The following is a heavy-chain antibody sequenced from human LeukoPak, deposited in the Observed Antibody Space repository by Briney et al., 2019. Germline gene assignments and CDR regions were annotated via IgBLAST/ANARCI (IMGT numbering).Heavy chain of an antibody. D-gene: IGHD3-22*01. CDR1: GFTFSSYA. Sequence: PGGSLRLSCAASGFTFSSYAMSWVRQAPGKGLEWVSAISGSGGGTYYADSVKGRFTISRDNSKNTLYLQMNSLRAEDTAVYYCAKDPGGSYYYDSSGYFPYYFDYWGQGTLVTVSS. CDR2: ISGSGGGT. J-gene: IGHJ4*02. CDR3: AKDPGGSYYYDSSGYFPYYFDY. V-gene: IGHV3-23*01.